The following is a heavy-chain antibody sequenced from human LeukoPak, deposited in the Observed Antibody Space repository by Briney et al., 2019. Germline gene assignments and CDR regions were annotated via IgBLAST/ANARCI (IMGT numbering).Heavy chain of an antibody. Sequence: ASVKVSCKASGYTFTGYYMHWARQAPGHGLEWMGWINPNSGGTNYAQKFQGRVTMTRDTSISTAYMELSRLRSDDTAVYYCARRDSLGYCSSTSCYSLSSEGMDVWGQGTTVTVSS. J-gene: IGHJ6*02. CDR1: GYTFTGYY. D-gene: IGHD2-2*02. CDR3: ARRDSLGYCSSTSCYSLSSEGMDV. CDR2: INPNSGGT. V-gene: IGHV1-2*02.